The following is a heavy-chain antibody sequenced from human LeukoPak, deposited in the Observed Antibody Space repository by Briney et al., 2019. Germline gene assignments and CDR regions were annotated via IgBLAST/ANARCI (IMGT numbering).Heavy chain of an antibody. D-gene: IGHD6-19*01. Sequence: ASVKVSCKASGYTFTSYYMHWVRQAPGQGLEWMGIIDPSGGSTSYAQKFQGRVTMTRDTSTSTVYMELSSLRSEGTAVYYCARDLAPAAGYSSGWYVGDYWGQGTLVTVSS. CDR2: IDPSGGST. CDR1: GYTFTSYY. V-gene: IGHV1-46*01. J-gene: IGHJ4*02. CDR3: ARDLAPAAGYSSGWYVGDY.